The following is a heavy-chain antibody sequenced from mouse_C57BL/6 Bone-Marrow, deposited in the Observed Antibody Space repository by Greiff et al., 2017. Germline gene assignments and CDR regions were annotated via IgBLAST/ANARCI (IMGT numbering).Heavy chain of an antibody. CDR1: GFTFSDYG. CDR3: ARSRLRRPNYYAMDY. CDR2: ISSGSSTI. D-gene: IGHD2-4*01. V-gene: IGHV5-17*01. J-gene: IGHJ4*01. Sequence: EVQLVESGGGLVKPGGSLKLSCAASGFTFSDYGMHWVRQAPEKGLEWVAYISSGSSTIYYADTVKGRFTISRDNAKNPLFLQMTSLRSEDTAMYYCARSRLRRPNYYAMDYWGQGTSVTVSS.